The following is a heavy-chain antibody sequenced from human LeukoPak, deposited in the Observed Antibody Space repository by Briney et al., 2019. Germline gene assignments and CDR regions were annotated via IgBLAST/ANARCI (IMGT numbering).Heavy chain of an antibody. V-gene: IGHV3-13*01. Sequence: GGSLRLSCAASGFTFSSYDMHWVRQATGKGLEWVSAIGTAGDTYYPGSVKGRFTISRDNSKNTLYLQMNSLRAEDTAVYYCARDPGSSAWDYWGQGTLVTVSS. D-gene: IGHD6-6*01. J-gene: IGHJ4*02. CDR1: GFTFSSYD. CDR3: ARDPGSSAWDY. CDR2: IGTAGDT.